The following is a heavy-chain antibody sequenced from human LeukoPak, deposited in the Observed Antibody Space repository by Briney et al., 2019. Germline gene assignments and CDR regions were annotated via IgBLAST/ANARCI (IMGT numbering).Heavy chain of an antibody. CDR1: GFIFTSYS. V-gene: IGHV3-48*01. J-gene: IGHJ4*02. CDR2: ISGSGRTI. CDR3: ARVLTGSSVDY. D-gene: IGHD1-20*01. Sequence: PGGSLRLSCAASGFIFTSYSFNWVRQAPGKGLEWVSYISGSGRTIYYADSVRGRFTISRDNSKNTLYLQMNSLRAEDTAVYYCARVLTGSSVDYWGQGTLVTVSS.